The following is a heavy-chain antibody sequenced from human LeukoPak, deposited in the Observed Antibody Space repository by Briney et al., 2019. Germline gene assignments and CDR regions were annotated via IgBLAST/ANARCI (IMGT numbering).Heavy chain of an antibody. Sequence: SETLSLTCGVSGGSITVYYWNWIRQSPGKGLEWIGSISYSGSTNYNPSPKSRVTISIDTSKNRFSLKVSSVIAADTAMYYCARGGSRSYTSSTLDYWGQGTLVTVSS. CDR1: GGSITVYY. V-gene: IGHV4-59*12. CDR2: ISYSGST. J-gene: IGHJ4*02. D-gene: IGHD6-6*01. CDR3: ARGGSRSYTSSTLDY.